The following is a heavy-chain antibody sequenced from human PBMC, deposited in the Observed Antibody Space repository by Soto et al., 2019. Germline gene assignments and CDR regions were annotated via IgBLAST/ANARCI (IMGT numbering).Heavy chain of an antibody. Sequence: SVKVSCKASGGTFSSYAISWVRQAPGQGLEWMGGIIPIFGTANYAQKFQGRVTITADESTSTAYMELSSLRSEDTAVYYCARVYCTNGVCSNFDYWGQGTLVTVSS. CDR2: IIPIFGTA. CDR1: GGTFSSYA. D-gene: IGHD2-8*01. CDR3: ARVYCTNGVCSNFDY. V-gene: IGHV1-69*13. J-gene: IGHJ4*02.